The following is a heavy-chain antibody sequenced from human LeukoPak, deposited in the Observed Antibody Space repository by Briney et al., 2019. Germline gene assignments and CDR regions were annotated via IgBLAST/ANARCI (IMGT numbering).Heavy chain of an antibody. J-gene: IGHJ4*02. D-gene: IGHD6-19*01. CDR1: GGSISRGSYY. CDR3: ARDSAGTSENFDY. V-gene: IGHV4-61*02. Sequence: SQTLSLTCTVSGGSISRGSYYWSWIRQPAGKGLEWIGRIYTSGSTNYNPSLKSRVTISVDTSKNQFSLKLSSVTAADTAVYYCARDSAGTSENFDYWGQGTLVTVSS. CDR2: IYTSGST.